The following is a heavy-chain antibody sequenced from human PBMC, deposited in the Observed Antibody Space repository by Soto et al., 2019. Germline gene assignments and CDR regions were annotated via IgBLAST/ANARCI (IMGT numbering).Heavy chain of an antibody. CDR1: GYTFTSYY. J-gene: IGHJ4*02. D-gene: IGHD5-12*01. V-gene: IGHV1-46*01. CDR3: ARGSGDGYIHDY. Sequence: QVQLVQSGAEVKKPGASVKVSCKASGYTFTSYYMNWVRQAPGQGLEWMGIINPSGGSTSYAQKFQGRVTMTRDTSTSTVDMELSSLRSEDTAVYYCARGSGDGYIHDYWGQGTLVTVSS. CDR2: INPSGGST.